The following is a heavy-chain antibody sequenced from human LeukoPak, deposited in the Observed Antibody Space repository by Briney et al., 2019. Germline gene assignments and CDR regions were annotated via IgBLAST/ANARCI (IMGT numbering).Heavy chain of an antibody. J-gene: IGHJ4*02. D-gene: IGHD2-2*01. CDR1: GGSISSGSYY. V-gene: IGHV4-39*01. Sequence: SQTLSLTCTVSGGSISSGSYYWSWIRQPAGKGLEWIGSIYYSGSTYYNPSLKSRVTISVDTSKNQFSLKLSSVTAADTAVYYCARRSRCSSTSCYPFDYWGQGTLVTVSS. CDR2: IYYSGST. CDR3: ARRSRCSSTSCYPFDY.